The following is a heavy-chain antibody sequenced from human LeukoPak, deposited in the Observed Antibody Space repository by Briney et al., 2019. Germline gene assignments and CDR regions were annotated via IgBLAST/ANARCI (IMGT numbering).Heavy chain of an antibody. J-gene: IGHJ4*02. CDR3: ARDLLAGSALIPYSGSRDY. Sequence: GGSLRLSCAASGFTFSSYSMNWVRQAPGKGLEWVSYISSSSSTIYYADSVKGRFTISRDNAKNSLYLQMNSLRDEDTAVYYCARDLLAGSALIPYSGSRDYWGQGTLVTVSS. CDR2: ISSSSSTI. V-gene: IGHV3-48*02. CDR1: GFTFSSYS. D-gene: IGHD1-26*01.